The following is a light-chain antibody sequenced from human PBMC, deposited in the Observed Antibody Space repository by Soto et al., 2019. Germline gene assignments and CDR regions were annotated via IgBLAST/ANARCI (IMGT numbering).Light chain of an antibody. CDR3: HQYDSLPPT. CDR2: DAT. Sequence: VQMTQPPSSLSASVGDTVTVSGRASQGISNYLAWYQQKPGKAPKLLIFDATNLETGVPSRFSGSGSRTHFSFTITSLQPDDFATYYCHQYDSLPPTFGLGTRLEI. V-gene: IGKV1-33*01. CDR1: QGISNY. J-gene: IGKJ5*01.